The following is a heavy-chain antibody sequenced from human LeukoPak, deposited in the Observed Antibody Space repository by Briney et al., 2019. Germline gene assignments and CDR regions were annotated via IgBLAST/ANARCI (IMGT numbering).Heavy chain of an antibody. D-gene: IGHD4-11*01. CDR2: INHSGST. V-gene: IGHV4-34*01. J-gene: IGHJ4*02. CDR1: GGSFSGYY. CDR3: ASGMTTVTNFDY. Sequence: SETLSLTCAVYGGSFSGYYWSWIRQPPGKGLEWIGEINHSGSTNYNPSLKSRVTISVDTSKNQFSLKLSSVTAADTAVYYCASGMTTVTNFDYWGQGTLVTVFS.